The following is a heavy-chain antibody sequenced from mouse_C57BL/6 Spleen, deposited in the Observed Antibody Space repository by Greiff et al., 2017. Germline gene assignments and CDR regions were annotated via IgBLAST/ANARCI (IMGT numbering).Heavy chain of an antibody. J-gene: IGHJ2*01. CDR2: INPNNGGT. V-gene: IGHV1-26*01. Sequence: EVKLVESGPELVKPGASVKISCKASGYTFTDYYMNWVKQSHGKSLEWIGDINPNNGGTSYNQKFKGKATLTVDKSSSTAYMELRSLTSEDSAVYYCARPFITTVVSFDYWGQGTTLTVSS. CDR1: GYTFTDYY. D-gene: IGHD1-1*01. CDR3: ARPFITTVVSFDY.